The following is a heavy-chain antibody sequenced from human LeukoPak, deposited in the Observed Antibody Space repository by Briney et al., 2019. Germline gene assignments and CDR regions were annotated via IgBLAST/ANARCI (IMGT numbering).Heavy chain of an antibody. V-gene: IGHV3-30*02. CDR1: GFTFSSYA. CDR3: AKDEGGIAARPTLDY. D-gene: IGHD6-6*01. J-gene: IGHJ4*02. CDR2: IRYDGSNK. Sequence: GGSLRLSCAASGFTFSSYAMHWVRQAPGKGLEWVAFIRYDGSNKYYADSVKGRFTISRDNSKNTLYLQMNSLRAEDTAVYYCAKDEGGIAARPTLDYWGQGTLVTVSS.